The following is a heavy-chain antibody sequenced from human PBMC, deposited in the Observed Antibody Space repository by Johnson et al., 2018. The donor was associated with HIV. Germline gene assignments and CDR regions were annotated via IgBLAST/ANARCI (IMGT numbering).Heavy chain of an antibody. CDR1: GFTFSSYA. CDR3: AKVRWLRLDNEAFDS. J-gene: IGHJ3*02. Sequence: VQLVESGGGVVQPGRSLRLSCAASGFTFSSYAMHWVRQAPGKGLEWVTVISYDGSNKYYADSVTGRFTISRDNSKNTLYLQMHSLRLEDTAVYYCAKVRWLRLDNEAFDSWGQGTMVTVS. V-gene: IGHV3-30*04. D-gene: IGHD5-12*01. CDR2: ISYDGSNK.